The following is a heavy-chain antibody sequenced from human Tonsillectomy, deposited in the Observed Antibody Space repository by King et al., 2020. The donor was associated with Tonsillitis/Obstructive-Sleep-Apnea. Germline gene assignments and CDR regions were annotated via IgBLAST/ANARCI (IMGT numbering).Heavy chain of an antibody. CDR3: ARERVVYYYDSSGSRSYWYFDL. J-gene: IGHJ2*01. D-gene: IGHD3-22*01. Sequence: VQLVESGGGLVQPGGSLRLSCAASGFTFSSYWMHWVRQAPGKGLVWVSRINSDGSSTSYADSVKGRVTISRDNAKNTLYLQMNSLRAEDTAVYYCARERVVYYYDSSGSRSYWYFDLWGRGTLVTVSS. V-gene: IGHV3-74*01. CDR2: INSDGSST. CDR1: GFTFSSYW.